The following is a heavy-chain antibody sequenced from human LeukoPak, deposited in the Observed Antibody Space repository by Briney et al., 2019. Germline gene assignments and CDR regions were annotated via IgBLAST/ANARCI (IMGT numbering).Heavy chain of an antibody. V-gene: IGHV4-59*01. Sequence: SETLSLTCIVSGGSISSYYWSWIRQPPGKGLEWIGYIYYSGSTNYNPSLKSRVAISVDTSKNQFSLKLNSVTAADTAVYYCARELEYYDFWSGYLPGWFDPWGQGTLVTVSS. CDR2: IYYSGST. CDR1: GGSISSYY. CDR3: ARELEYYDFWSGYLPGWFDP. J-gene: IGHJ5*02. D-gene: IGHD3-3*01.